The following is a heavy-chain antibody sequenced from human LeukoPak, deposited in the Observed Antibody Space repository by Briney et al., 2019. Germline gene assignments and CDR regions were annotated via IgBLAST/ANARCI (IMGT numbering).Heavy chain of an antibody. CDR1: GFTFSSYA. V-gene: IGHV3-23*01. J-gene: IGHJ4*02. CDR3: AKVGIAARPDFALSFYFDY. CDR2: ISGSGGST. D-gene: IGHD6-6*01. Sequence: PGGSLRLSCAASGFTFSSYAMSWVRQAPGKGLEWVSAISGSGGSTYYADSVKGRFTISRDNSKNTLYLQMNSLRAEDTAVYYCAKVGIAARPDFALSFYFDYWGQGTLVTVSS.